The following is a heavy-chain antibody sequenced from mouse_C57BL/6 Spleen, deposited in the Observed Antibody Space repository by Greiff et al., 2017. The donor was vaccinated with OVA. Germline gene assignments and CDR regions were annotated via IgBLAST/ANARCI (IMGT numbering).Heavy chain of an antibody. D-gene: IGHD2-1*01. CDR2: IYPGSGST. V-gene: IGHV1-55*01. CDR1: GYTFTSYW. Sequence: QVQLKQPGAELVKPGASVKMSCKASGYTFTSYWITWVKQRPGQGLEWIGDIYPGSGSTNYNEKFKSKATLTVDTSSSTAYMQLSSLTSEDSAVYYCARGGNYVGNYFDDWGQGTTLTVSS. J-gene: IGHJ2*01. CDR3: ARGGNYVGNYFDD.